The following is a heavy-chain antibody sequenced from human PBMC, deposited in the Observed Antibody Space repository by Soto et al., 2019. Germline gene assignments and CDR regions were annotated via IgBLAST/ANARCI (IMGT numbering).Heavy chain of an antibody. CDR2: IYYSGST. CDR3: AREDYGDRYWYFDL. V-gene: IGHV4-31*03. Sequence: QVQLQESGPGLVKPSQTLSLTCTVSGGSISSGGYYWSWIRQHPGKGLEWVGYIYYSGSTYYNTSLKSRVTISVDTSKNQCSLKLSSVTAADTAVYYCAREDYGDRYWYFDLWGRGTLVTVSS. D-gene: IGHD4-17*01. CDR1: GGSISSGGYY. J-gene: IGHJ2*01.